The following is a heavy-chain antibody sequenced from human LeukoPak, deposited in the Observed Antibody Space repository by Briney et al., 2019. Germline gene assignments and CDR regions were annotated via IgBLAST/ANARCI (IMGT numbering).Heavy chain of an antibody. J-gene: IGHJ3*02. CDR2: ISAYNGNT. CDR1: GYTFTRYG. D-gene: IGHD4-17*01. Sequence: ASVKVSCKASGYTFTRYGISWVRQAPGQGLEWMGWISAYNGNTNYAQKLQGRVTMTTDTSTSTAYMELRSLRSDDTAVYYCARGMHGDYSRDAFDIWGQGTMVTVSS. CDR3: ARGMHGDYSRDAFDI. V-gene: IGHV1-18*01.